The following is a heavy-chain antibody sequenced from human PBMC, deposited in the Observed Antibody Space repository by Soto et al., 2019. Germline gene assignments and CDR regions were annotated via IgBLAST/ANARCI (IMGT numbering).Heavy chain of an antibody. J-gene: IGHJ4*02. CDR1: RFSFSDYG. V-gene: IGHV3-30*18. Sequence: QVQLVESGGGVVQPGRSLRLSCVVSRFSFSDYGMHWVRQAPGKGLEWVAVIPYDGSNQYYADSVKGRFTISRDNSKNTLYLQMNSLRAEDTAVYYCAKDPEYRRSTLRNYFDYWGQGTLVTVSS. CDR2: IPYDGSNQ. D-gene: IGHD6-6*01. CDR3: AKDPEYRRSTLRNYFDY.